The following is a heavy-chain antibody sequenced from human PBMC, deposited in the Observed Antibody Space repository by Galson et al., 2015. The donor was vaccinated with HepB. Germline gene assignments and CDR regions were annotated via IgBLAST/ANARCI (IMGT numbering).Heavy chain of an antibody. V-gene: IGHV3-7*01. Sequence: SLRLSCAASGFTFSSYWMSWVRQAPGKGLEWVANIKQDGSEKYYVDSVKGRFTISRDNAKNSLYLQMNSLRAGDTAVYYCARDYGYGGNYLGHYYYYYGMDVWGQGTTVTVSS. CDR3: ARDYGYGGNYLGHYYYYYGMDV. CDR2: IKQDGSEK. J-gene: IGHJ6*02. CDR1: GFTFSSYW. D-gene: IGHD4-23*01.